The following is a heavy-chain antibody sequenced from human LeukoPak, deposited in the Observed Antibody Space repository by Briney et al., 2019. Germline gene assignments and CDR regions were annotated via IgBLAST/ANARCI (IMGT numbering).Heavy chain of an antibody. CDR1: GFTVSSNY. CDR2: IYSGGST. CDR3: ARDAYSSGWFSSYYYGMDV. D-gene: IGHD6-19*01. J-gene: IGHJ6*02. Sequence: PGGSLRLSCAASGFTVSSNYMSWVRQAPGKGLEWVSVIYSGGSTYYADSVKGRFTISRDNSKNTLYLQMNSLRAEDTAVYYCARDAYSSGWFSSYYYGMDVWGQGTTVTVSS. V-gene: IGHV3-66*01.